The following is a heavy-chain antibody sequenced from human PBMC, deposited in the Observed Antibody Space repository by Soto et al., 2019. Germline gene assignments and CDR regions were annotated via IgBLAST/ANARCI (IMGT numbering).Heavy chain of an antibody. Sequence: GGSLRLSCAASDFTFSTYWMSWVRQAPGKGLEWVASIKQDGSEKFYVDSVKGRFTISRDNAKNSLYLQVNSLRAEDTAVYYCARDLFGEPNTVASYFDYWGQGTLVTVSS. CDR3: ARDLFGEPNTVASYFDY. D-gene: IGHD5-12*01. V-gene: IGHV3-7*01. CDR1: DFTFSTYW. J-gene: IGHJ4*02. CDR2: IKQDGSEK.